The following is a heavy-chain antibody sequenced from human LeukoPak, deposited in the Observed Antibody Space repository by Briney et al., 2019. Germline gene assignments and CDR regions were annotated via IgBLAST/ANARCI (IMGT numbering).Heavy chain of an antibody. CDR1: GFMFHDYA. CDR3: ARESESSGWYDY. J-gene: IGHJ4*02. D-gene: IGHD6-19*01. V-gene: IGHV3-43*02. Sequence: GGSLRLSCAAPGFMFHDYAIHWVRQAPGKGLEWVSLISGDGGSTFYADSVKGRFTISRDNSKNSLYLQMNSLGSDDTAWHYCARESESSGWYDYWGQGTLVTVSS. CDR2: ISGDGGST.